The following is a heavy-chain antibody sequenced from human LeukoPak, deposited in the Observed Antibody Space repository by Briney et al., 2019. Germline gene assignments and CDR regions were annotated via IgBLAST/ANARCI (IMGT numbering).Heavy chain of an antibody. D-gene: IGHD1-1*01. CDR2: ISGSGGST. J-gene: IGHJ4*02. CDR1: GFTFSSYA. CDR3: AKDWDNWNDGDY. Sequence: GGSLRLSCAASGFTFSSYAMSWVRQAPGKGLEWVSAISGSGGSTYYADSVKGRFTISRDNSKNTLYLQMNSPRAEDTAVYYCAKDWDNWNDGDYWGQGTLVTVSS. V-gene: IGHV3-23*01.